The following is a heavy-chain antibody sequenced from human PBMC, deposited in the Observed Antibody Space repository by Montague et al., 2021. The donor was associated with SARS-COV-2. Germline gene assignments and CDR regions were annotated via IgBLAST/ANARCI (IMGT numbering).Heavy chain of an antibody. CDR3: ARISYGSGMGFDY. V-gene: IGHV2-70*11. J-gene: IGHJ4*02. CDR2: IDWDDDK. D-gene: IGHD3-10*01. Sequence: TLSLTCAVSGGSISHYYWSWIRQPPGKALEWLARIDWDDDKYYSTSLKTRLTISKDTSKNQVVLTMTNMDPVDTATYYCARISYGSGMGFDYWGQGTLVTVSS. CDR1: GGSISHYYW.